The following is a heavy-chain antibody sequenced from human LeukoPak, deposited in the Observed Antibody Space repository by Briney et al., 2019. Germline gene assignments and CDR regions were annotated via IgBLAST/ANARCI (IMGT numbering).Heavy chain of an antibody. CDR1: GGSISSGSYY. Sequence: PSETLSLTCTVSGGSISSGSYYWSWIRQPAGKGLEWIGRIYTSGSTNYNPSLKSRVTISVDTSKNQFSLKLSSVTAADTAVYYCARDTSLWGGGTCFDYWGQGTLVTVSS. CDR3: ARDTSLWGGGTCFDY. D-gene: IGHD3-3*01. J-gene: IGHJ4*02. CDR2: IYTSGST. V-gene: IGHV4-61*02.